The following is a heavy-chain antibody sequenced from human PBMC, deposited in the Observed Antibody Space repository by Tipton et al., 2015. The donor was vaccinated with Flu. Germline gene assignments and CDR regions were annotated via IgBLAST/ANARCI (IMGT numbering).Heavy chain of an antibody. D-gene: IGHD6-13*01. CDR2: VSSSSSYI. V-gene: IGHV3-21*01. CDR3: ARDRAAAGPDY. J-gene: IGHJ4*02. Sequence: SLRLSCSASGFSFSIHGMNWVRQAPGKGLEWVSCVSSSSSYIYYADSVKGRFTISRDNAKNSLYLEMNSLRAEDTAVYYCARDRAAAGPDYWGQGTLVTGSS. CDR1: GFSFSIHG.